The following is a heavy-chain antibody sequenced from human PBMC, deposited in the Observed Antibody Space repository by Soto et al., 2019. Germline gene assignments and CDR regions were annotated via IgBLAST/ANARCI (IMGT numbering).Heavy chain of an antibody. J-gene: IGHJ3*02. CDR2: ISSSGSTI. CDR3: ARDSNTYYYGSGRYAFDI. V-gene: IGHV3-11*01. CDR1: GFTFSDYY. D-gene: IGHD3-10*01. Sequence: GGSLRLSCAASGFTFSDYYMSWIRQAPGKGLEWVSYISSSGSTIYYADSVKGRFTISRDNAKNSLYLQMNSLRAEDTAVYYCARDSNTYYYGSGRYAFDIWGQGTMVTVSS.